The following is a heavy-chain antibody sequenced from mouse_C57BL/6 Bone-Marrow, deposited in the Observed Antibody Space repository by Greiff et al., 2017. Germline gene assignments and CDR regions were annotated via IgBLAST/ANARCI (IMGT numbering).Heavy chain of an antibody. CDR2: FHPYNDDT. D-gene: IGHD5-1*01. V-gene: IGHV1-47*01. J-gene: IGHJ2*01. Sequence: QVQLQQSGAELVKPGASVKMSCKASGYTFTTYPIEWMKQNHGQSLEWIGNFHPYNDDTKYNEKFKGKATLTVEKSSNTFYLELSLLTSDYSVVYYCARNSTFFYYFDYWGQGTTLTVAS. CDR3: ARNSTFFYYFDY. CDR1: GYTFTTYP.